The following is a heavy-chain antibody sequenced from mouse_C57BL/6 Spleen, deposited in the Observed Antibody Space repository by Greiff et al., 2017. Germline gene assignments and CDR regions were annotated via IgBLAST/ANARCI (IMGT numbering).Heavy chain of an antibody. V-gene: IGHV14-1*01. J-gene: IGHJ4*01. CDR3: TTPINSYAMDY. CDR2: IDTEDGDT. CDR1: GFNIKDYY. D-gene: IGHD1-1*01. Sequence: EVQLQQSGAELVRPGASVKLSCTASGFNIKDYYMHWVKQRPEQGLEWVGRIDTEDGDTESAPKFQGKATMTADTSSNTAYLQLSTLTSEDTAVYYCTTPINSYAMDYWGQGTSVTVSS.